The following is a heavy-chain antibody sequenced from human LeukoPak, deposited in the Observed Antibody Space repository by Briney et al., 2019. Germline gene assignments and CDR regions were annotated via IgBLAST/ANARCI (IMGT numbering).Heavy chain of an antibody. CDR3: ARGGRSAIDY. J-gene: IGHJ4*02. CDR2: INHSGST. CDR1: SGSFSGYY. Sequence: SETLSLTCAVYSGSFSGYYWSWIRQPPGKGLEWIGEINHSGSTNYNPSLKSRVTISVDTSKNQFSLKLSSVTAADTAVYYCARGGRSAIDYWGQGTLVTVSS. V-gene: IGHV4-34*01.